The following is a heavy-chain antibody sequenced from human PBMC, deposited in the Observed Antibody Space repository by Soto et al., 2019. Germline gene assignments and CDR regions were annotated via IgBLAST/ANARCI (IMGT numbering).Heavy chain of an antibody. D-gene: IGHD6-19*01. Sequence: SVTLSLTSTVSGASIQIDDCYWVWIRQSPGKGPAWVATIHSGGATYYNPSFRSRVTISVDTSKNQVSLTVKSVTAADTAVYYCARPYSSGWQNAFHMGGQGTQVTV. CDR3: ARPYSSGWQNAFHM. V-gene: IGHV4-39*01. CDR2: IHSGGAT. CDR1: GASIQIDDCY. J-gene: IGHJ3*02.